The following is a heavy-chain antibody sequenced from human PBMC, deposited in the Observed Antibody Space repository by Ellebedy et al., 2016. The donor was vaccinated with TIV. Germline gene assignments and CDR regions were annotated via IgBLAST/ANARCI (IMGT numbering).Heavy chain of an antibody. CDR3: AIRYSSGWSLDY. Sequence: ASVKVSCXASGCTFTGYYMHWVRQAPGQGLEWMGWINPNSGGTNYAQKFQGRVAMTRDTSISTAYMELSRLRSDDTAVYYCAIRYSSGWSLDYWGQGTLVTVSS. CDR1: GCTFTGYY. J-gene: IGHJ4*02. CDR2: INPNSGGT. D-gene: IGHD6-19*01. V-gene: IGHV1-2*02.